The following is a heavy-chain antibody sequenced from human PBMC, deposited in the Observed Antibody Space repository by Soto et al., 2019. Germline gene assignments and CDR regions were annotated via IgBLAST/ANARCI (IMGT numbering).Heavy chain of an antibody. D-gene: IGHD3-3*01. CDR1: GYTFTSYG. CDR3: ATTLKRRYYEFWSGYYTGWFDH. V-gene: IGHV1-18*01. CDR2: ISAYNGNT. Sequence: ASVKVSCKASGYTFTSYGISWVRQAPGQGLEWMGWISAYNGNTNYAQKLQGRVTMTEDTSTNTAYMELSSLRSDDTAVYYCATTLKRRYYEFWSGYYTGWFDHWGQGTLVTVSS. J-gene: IGHJ5*02.